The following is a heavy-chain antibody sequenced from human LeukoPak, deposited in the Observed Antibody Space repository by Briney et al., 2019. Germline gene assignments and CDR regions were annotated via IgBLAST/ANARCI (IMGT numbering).Heavy chain of an antibody. V-gene: IGHV3-23*01. CDR3: AKVDYYPLWCFDY. CDR1: GFTYSSYA. D-gene: IGHD3-10*01. J-gene: IGHJ4*02. CDR2: ISGSGGST. Sequence: PGGSLRLSCAASGFTYSSYAMSWVRQAPGKGLEWVSAISGSGGSTYYADSVKGRFTISRDNSKNTLYLQMDSLRAEDTAVYYCAKVDYYPLWCFDYWGQGTLVTVSS.